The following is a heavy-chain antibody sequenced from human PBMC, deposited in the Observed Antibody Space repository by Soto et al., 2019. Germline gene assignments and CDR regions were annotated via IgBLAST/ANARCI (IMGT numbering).Heavy chain of an antibody. Sequence: QVQLVESGGGVVQPGRSLRLSCAASGFTFSNNGMHCVRQAPGKGLEWLAVIWYDEINKYYADSVKGRFIISRDNAKNTVYLQTNSLRAEDTAVYYWARHRVQMVDGLDVLGQGTTVTVSS. D-gene: IGHD2-15*01. V-gene: IGHV3-33*01. CDR3: ARHRVQMVDGLDV. CDR1: GFTFSNNG. J-gene: IGHJ6*02. CDR2: IWYDEINK.